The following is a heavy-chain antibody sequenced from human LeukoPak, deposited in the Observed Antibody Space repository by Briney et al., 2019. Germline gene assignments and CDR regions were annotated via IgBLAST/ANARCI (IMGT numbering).Heavy chain of an antibody. CDR3: AREDDYSNHFDY. J-gene: IGHJ4*02. CDR1: GFTFSSYC. CDR2: INRDGSST. Sequence: PGGSLRLSCAASGFTFSSYCMHWVRQAPRKGLVLVSRINRDGSSTSYADSVKGRFTISRDNAKNTLYLQMNSLRGEDTAVYYCAREDDYSNHFDYWGQGTLVTVSS. V-gene: IGHV3-74*01. D-gene: IGHD4-11*01.